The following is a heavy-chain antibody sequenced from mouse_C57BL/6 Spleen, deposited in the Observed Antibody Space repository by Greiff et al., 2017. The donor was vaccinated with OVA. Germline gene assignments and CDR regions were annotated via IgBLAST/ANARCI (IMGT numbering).Heavy chain of an antibody. D-gene: IGHD1-1*01. Sequence: VQLQQSGAELVKPGASVKLSCKASGYTFTSYWMHWVKQRPGQGLEWIGMIHPNSGSTNYNEKFKSKATLTVDKSSSTAYMQLSSLTSEDSAVYYCASGSENYGSSPYFDYWGQGTTLTVSS. V-gene: IGHV1-64*01. CDR3: ASGSENYGSSPYFDY. CDR1: GYTFTSYW. J-gene: IGHJ2*01. CDR2: IHPNSGST.